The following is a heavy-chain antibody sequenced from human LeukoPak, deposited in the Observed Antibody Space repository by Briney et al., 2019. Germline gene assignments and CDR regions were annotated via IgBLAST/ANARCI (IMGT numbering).Heavy chain of an antibody. CDR1: GFCFSTYI. CDR3: ASRGTGGYYDY. V-gene: IGHV3-21*06. J-gene: IGHJ4*02. Sequence: GGTLSLTCAASGFCFSTYILNWVRLAPGKGLEWVSSISHNSNYIYYADSVKGRFAISRDNAKISLYLQMDSRRDEDTAVYYCASRGTGGYYDYWGQGTLVTVSS. D-gene: IGHD7-27*01. CDR2: ISHNSNYI.